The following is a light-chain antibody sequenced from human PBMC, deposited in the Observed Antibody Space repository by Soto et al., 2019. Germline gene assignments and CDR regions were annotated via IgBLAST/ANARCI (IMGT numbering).Light chain of an antibody. CDR3: SSYTSSSTLI. J-gene: IGLJ2*01. Sequence: QSALTQPASVSGSPGQSITISCTGTSSDVGGYNYVSWYQQHPGEAPKILIYEVSNRPSGVSNRFSASKSGNTASLTISGLQAEDEADYYCSSYTSSSTLIFGGGTQLTVL. CDR1: SSDVGGYNY. V-gene: IGLV2-14*01. CDR2: EVS.